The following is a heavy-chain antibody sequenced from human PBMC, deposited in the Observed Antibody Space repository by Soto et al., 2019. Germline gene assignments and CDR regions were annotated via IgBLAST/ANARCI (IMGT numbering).Heavy chain of an antibody. D-gene: IGHD6-13*01. CDR2: ISWDGGST. CDR1: GFTFDDYT. V-gene: IGHV3-43*01. J-gene: IGHJ4*02. CDR3: AKDRYSSSWSPFDY. Sequence: GGSLRLSCAASGFTFDDYTRHWVRQAPGKGLEWVSLISWDGGSTYYADSVKCRFTISRDNSKNSLYLQMNSLRTEDTALYYCAKDRYSSSWSPFDYWCQGTLVTVSS.